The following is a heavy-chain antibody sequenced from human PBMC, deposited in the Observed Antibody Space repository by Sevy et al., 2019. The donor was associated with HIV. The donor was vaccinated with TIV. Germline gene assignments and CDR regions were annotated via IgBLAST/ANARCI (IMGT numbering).Heavy chain of an antibody. CDR1: GFTFRNAW. CDR2: IVNDPDGGTT. D-gene: IGHD5-18*01. CDR3: STDIVVQSGYSYDFSRINPDFSHNSGADV. J-gene: IGHJ6*02. Sequence: GGSLRLSCVASGFTFRNAWMTWVRQVPGKGLEWVGRIVNDPDGGTTDYAAPVKGRFIISRDDSKNTLYLHMNSLKTEETAVYYCSTDIVVQSGYSYDFSRINPDFSHNSGADVWGHGTTVTVSS. V-gene: IGHV3-15*04.